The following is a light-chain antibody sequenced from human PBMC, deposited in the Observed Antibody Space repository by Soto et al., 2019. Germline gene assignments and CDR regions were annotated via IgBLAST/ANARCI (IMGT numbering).Light chain of an antibody. CDR3: QQYASSPGT. J-gene: IGKJ1*01. CDR2: DAS. V-gene: IGKV1-13*02. CDR1: QGIGSA. Sequence: AVQLTQSPSSLSASVGDRVTISCRASQGIGSALAWYQQNPGKAPKVLIYDASSLESGVPSRFSGSGSGTDFTLTISSLQPEDFAVYYCQQYASSPGTFGQGTKVAIK.